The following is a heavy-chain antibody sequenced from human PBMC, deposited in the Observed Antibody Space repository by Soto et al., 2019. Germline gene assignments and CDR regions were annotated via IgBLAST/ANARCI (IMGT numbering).Heavy chain of an antibody. D-gene: IGHD4-17*01. J-gene: IGHJ4*02. CDR2: IIPILGIA. Sequence: QVQLVQSGAEVKKPGSSVKVSCKASGGTFSSYTISWVRQAPGQGLEWMGRIIPILGIANYAQKFQGRVTITADKSTSTAYMERSSLRSEDTAVYYCATGGGTTVTSDYWGQGTLVTVSS. V-gene: IGHV1-69*02. CDR3: ATGGGTTVTSDY. CDR1: GGTFSSYT.